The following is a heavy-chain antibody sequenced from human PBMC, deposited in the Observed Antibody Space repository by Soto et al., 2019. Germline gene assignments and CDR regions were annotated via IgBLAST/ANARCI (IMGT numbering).Heavy chain of an antibody. J-gene: IGHJ4*02. Sequence: EVQLVESGGGLVQPGGSLRLSCAASGFAVSSNYMSWVRQAPRKGLEWVSVIYSGGSTYYADSVKGRFTISRDNSKNTLYLQMNSLRAEDTAVYYFAREFSYGSFDYWGQGTLVTVSS. V-gene: IGHV3-66*01. CDR2: IYSGGST. CDR1: GFAVSSNY. CDR3: AREFSYGSFDY. D-gene: IGHD5-18*01.